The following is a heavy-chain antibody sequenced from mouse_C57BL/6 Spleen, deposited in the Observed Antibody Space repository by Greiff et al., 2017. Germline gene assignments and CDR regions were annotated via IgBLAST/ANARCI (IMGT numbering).Heavy chain of an antibody. Sequence: VQLQQSGPGLVQPSQSLSITCTVSGFSLTSYGVHWVRQSPGKGLEWLGVIWRGGSTDYNAAFISRLSISKDNSKRQVFFKMNSLQADDTAIYYCARTGYGNYGFAYWGQGTLVTVSA. CDR2: IWRGGST. CDR1: GFSLTSYG. V-gene: IGHV2-2*01. J-gene: IGHJ3*01. CDR3: ARTGYGNYGFAY. D-gene: IGHD2-1*01.